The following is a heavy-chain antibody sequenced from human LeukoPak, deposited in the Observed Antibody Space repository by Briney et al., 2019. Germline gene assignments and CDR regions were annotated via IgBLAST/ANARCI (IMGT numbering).Heavy chain of an antibody. CDR3: ARRGASSGGLDY. V-gene: IGHV3-48*03. J-gene: IGHJ4*02. D-gene: IGHD6-19*01. CDR1: GFIFRSYE. Sequence: QPGGSLRLSCAASGFIFRSYEMNWVRQAPGKGLEWVSYITGSSSTIYYADSVKGRFTISRDNAKNSLYLQMNSLRAEDTAVYYCARRGASSGGLDYWGQGTLVTVSS. CDR2: ITGSSSTI.